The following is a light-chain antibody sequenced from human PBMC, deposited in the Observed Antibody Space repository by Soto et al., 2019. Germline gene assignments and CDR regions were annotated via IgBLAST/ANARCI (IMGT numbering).Light chain of an antibody. J-gene: IGLJ1*01. CDR3: SSYSSTSTLYV. Sequence: QSALTQPASVSRSPGQSITISCIGTSSDIGAYNYVSWYQQHPGKVPKLMIYEVTNRPSGLSNRFSGSKSGNTASLTISGLLAEDDAEYFCSSYSSTSTLYVFGTGTKVTVL. V-gene: IGLV2-14*01. CDR1: SSDIGAYNY. CDR2: EVT.